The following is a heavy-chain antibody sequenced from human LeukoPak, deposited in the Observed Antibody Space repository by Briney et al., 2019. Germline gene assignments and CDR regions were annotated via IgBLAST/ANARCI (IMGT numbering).Heavy chain of an antibody. CDR3: ARDLSAAQGFDY. D-gene: IGHD6-13*01. Sequence: SGTLSLTCTVSGGSISSYYWSWIRQPPGKGLEWIGYIYYSGSTNYNPSLKSRVTISVDTSKNQFSLKLSSVTAADTAVYYCARDLSAAQGFDYWGQGTLVTVSS. J-gene: IGHJ4*02. V-gene: IGHV4-59*01. CDR2: IYYSGST. CDR1: GGSISSYY.